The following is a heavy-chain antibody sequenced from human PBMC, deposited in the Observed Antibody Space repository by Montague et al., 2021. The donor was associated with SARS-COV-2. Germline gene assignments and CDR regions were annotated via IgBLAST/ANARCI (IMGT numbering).Heavy chain of an antibody. J-gene: IGHJ5*02. CDR2: IYYTGST. Sequence: SETLSLTCTGSGGSITSYYWSWIRQPPGKGLEWIGHIYYTGSTNYNPSLKSRGTISVDKSKNQFSLRLSSVTAADTAVYYCARSGFYDLLTGYSFGSIDPWGQGTLVTVSS. V-gene: IGHV4-59*01. D-gene: IGHD3-9*01. CDR1: GGSITSYY. CDR3: ARSGFYDLLTGYSFGSIDP.